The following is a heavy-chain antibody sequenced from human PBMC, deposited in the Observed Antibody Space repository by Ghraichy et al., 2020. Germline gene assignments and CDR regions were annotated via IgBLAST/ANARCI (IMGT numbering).Heavy chain of an antibody. V-gene: IGHV3-30-3*01. CDR3: ARGPPTIFGVVISPLDY. Sequence: GGSLRLSCAASGFTFSSYAMHWVRQAPGKGLKWVAVISYDGSNKYYADSVKGRFTISRDNSKNTLYLQMNSLRAEDTAVYYCARGPPTIFGVVISPLDYCGQRTLVTVSS. D-gene: IGHD3-3*01. J-gene: IGHJ4*02. CDR1: GFTFSSYA. CDR2: ISYDGSNK.